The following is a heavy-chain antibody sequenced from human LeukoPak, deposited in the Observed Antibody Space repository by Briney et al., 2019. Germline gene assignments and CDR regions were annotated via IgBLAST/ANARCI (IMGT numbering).Heavy chain of an antibody. V-gene: IGHV3-72*01. CDR2: IRNKANSYAT. CDR3: VGGAVYYFDC. CDR1: GFTFNDHY. J-gene: IGHJ4*02. Sequence: PGGSLRLSCAASGFTFNDHYMDWVRQAPGKGLEWVGRIRNKANSYATEYAASVKGRFTVSRDNSKNSLYLQMNSLKTEDTAVYYCVGGAVYYFDCWGQGTLVTVSS.